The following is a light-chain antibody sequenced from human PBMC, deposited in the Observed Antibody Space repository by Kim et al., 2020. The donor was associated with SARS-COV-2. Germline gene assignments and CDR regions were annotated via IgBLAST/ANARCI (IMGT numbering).Light chain of an antibody. CDR1: RSSIGSNS. V-gene: IGLV1-44*01. CDR2: KND. CDR3: AAWDDSMNGRGV. J-gene: IGLJ2*01. Sequence: QAVNISGSGSRSSIGSNSVIWFQHLPGAAPKLLIYKNDYRPSGVPDRFSGSKSGTSASLAISGLQSEDEADYYCAAWDDSMNGRGVFGGGTQLTVL.